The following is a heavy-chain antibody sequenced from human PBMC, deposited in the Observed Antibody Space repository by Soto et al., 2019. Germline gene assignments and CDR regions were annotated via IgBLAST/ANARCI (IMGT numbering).Heavy chain of an antibody. CDR3: ARDALYYYDSSGLNWFDP. D-gene: IGHD3-22*01. CDR2: IYTSGST. J-gene: IGHJ5*02. Sequence: SETLSLTCTVSGGSISSYYWSWIRQPAGKGLEWIGRIYTSGSTNYNPSLKSRVTMSVDTSKNQSSLKLSSVTAADTAVYYCARDALYYYDSSGLNWFDPWGQGTLVTVSS. V-gene: IGHV4-4*07. CDR1: GGSISSYY.